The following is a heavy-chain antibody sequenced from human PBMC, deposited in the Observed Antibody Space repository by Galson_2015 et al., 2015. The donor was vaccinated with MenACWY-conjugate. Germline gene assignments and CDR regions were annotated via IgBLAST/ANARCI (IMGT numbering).Heavy chain of an antibody. CDR3: ARTTNGNYFYHYYMDV. D-gene: IGHD4-23*01. Sequence: PALVKPTQTLTLTCSFSGFSLSTGGMCVSWIRQPPGKALEWLALIDWEDDKYYSTFLKTRHTISKDTSKNQVVLTMTNMDPMDTATYYCARTTNGNYFYHYYMDVWGRGTTVTVSS. V-gene: IGHV2-70*01. CDR2: IDWEDDK. CDR1: GFSLSTGGMC. J-gene: IGHJ6*03.